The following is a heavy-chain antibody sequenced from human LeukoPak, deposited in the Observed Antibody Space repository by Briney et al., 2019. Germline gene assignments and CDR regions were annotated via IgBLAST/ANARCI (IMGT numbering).Heavy chain of an antibody. J-gene: IGHJ4*02. Sequence: TLSLTCAVSGGSISSGGYSWSWTRQPPGKGLEWIGYIYHSGSTYYNPSLKSRVTISVDKSKNQFSLNLSSVTAADTAVYYCARDLGATDCWGQGTLVTVSS. V-gene: IGHV4-30-2*01. D-gene: IGHD1-26*01. CDR2: IYHSGST. CDR1: GGSISSGGYS. CDR3: ARDLGATDC.